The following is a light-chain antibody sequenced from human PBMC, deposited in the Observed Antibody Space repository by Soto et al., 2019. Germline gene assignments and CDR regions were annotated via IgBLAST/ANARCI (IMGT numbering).Light chain of an antibody. CDR3: CSYAGSNLHYV. Sequence: QSVLTQPRSVSGSPGQSVTISCFGTGSDVGGYNYVSWYQQHPGKAPQLMIYDVTKRPSGVPDRFSGSKSGNMASLTISGLQAEDEADYYCCSYAGSNLHYVFGLGTKATVL. CDR2: DVT. CDR1: GSDVGGYNY. V-gene: IGLV2-11*01. J-gene: IGLJ1*01.